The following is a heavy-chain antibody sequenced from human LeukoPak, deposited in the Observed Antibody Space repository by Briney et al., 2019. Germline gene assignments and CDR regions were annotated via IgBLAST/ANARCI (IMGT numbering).Heavy chain of an antibody. CDR1: GVTFSSYE. V-gene: IGHV3-48*03. CDR3: ARRDYYDSSGLIDY. J-gene: IGHJ4*02. CDR2: ISSIGSTI. D-gene: IGHD3-22*01. Sequence: GGSRRLSCAAAGVTFSSYEMNWVRQAPGEGREWVSYISSIGSTIYYADSVEGRFTISRDNPKHSLYLQMNSLRAEDTAVYYCARRDYYDSSGLIDYWGQGTLVTVSS.